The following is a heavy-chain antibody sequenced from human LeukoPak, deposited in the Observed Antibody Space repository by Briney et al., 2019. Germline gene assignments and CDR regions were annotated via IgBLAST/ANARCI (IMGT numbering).Heavy chain of an antibody. Sequence: SETLSLTCAVYGGSFSGYYWSWIRQPPGKGLEWIGEINHSGSTNYNPSLKSRVTISVDTSKNQFSLKLSSVTAADTAVYYCASAYTAMSTPAVYWGQGTLVTVSS. CDR1: GGSFSGYY. J-gene: IGHJ4*02. CDR3: ASAYTAMSTPAVY. D-gene: IGHD5-18*01. CDR2: INHSGST. V-gene: IGHV4-34*01.